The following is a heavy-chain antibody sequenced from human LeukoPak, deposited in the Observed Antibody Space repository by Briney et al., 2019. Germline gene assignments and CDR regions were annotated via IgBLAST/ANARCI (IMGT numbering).Heavy chain of an antibody. Sequence: PGGSLRLSCAASGFTFSSYGMHWVRQAPGKGLEWVAVIWYDGSNKYYADSVKGRFTISRDNSKNTLYLQMNSLRAEDTAVYYCARGSLYYYDSSGYSPDCWGQGTLVTVSS. CDR2: IWYDGSNK. CDR1: GFTFSSYG. D-gene: IGHD3-22*01. CDR3: ARGSLYYYDSSGYSPDC. V-gene: IGHV3-33*01. J-gene: IGHJ4*02.